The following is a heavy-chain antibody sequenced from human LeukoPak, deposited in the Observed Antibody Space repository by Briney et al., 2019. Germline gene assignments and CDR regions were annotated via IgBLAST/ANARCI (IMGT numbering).Heavy chain of an antibody. CDR1: GFTFDDYA. Sequence: SGRSLRLSCAASGFTFDDYAMHWVRQAPGKGLEWDSGISWNSGSIGYADSVKGRFTISRDNAKNSLYLQMNSLRAEDTALYYCAKDVDGMDVWGQGTTVTVSS. CDR3: AKDVDGMDV. J-gene: IGHJ6*02. CDR2: ISWNSGSI. V-gene: IGHV3-9*01.